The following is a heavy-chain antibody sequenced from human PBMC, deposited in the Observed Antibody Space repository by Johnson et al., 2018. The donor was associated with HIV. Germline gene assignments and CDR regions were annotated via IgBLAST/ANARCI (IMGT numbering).Heavy chain of an antibody. CDR2: ISSSGSTI. Sequence: QVQLVESGGGLVQPGRSLRLSCAASGLTFSDYYMSWIRQAPGKGLEWVSYISSSGSTIYYADSVEGRFTISRDNAKNSLYLQMNSLRAEDTAVYYCARNGLIPAAKGVAFDIWGQGTTVTVSS. D-gene: IGHD2-2*01. CDR1: GLTFSDYY. CDR3: ARNGLIPAAKGVAFDI. V-gene: IGHV3-11*04. J-gene: IGHJ3*02.